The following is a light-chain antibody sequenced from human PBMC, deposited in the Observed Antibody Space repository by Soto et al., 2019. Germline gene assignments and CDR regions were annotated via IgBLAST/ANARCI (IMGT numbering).Light chain of an antibody. CDR2: GAS. V-gene: IGKV3-15*01. CDR1: QSVSSN. CDR3: QQYNDWPLS. Sequence: EIVMTQSPATLSVSPGARVTLSCRASQSVSSNLAWYQQKPGQALRLLIYGASTRATGIPARFSGSGSGTEFTLTISSLQSEDFAVYYCQQYNDWPLSFGGGTKVEIK. J-gene: IGKJ4*01.